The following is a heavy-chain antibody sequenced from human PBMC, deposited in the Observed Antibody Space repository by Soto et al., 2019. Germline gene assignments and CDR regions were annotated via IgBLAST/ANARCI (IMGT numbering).Heavy chain of an antibody. D-gene: IGHD6-13*01. CDR2: IYPGDSDT. V-gene: IGHV5-51*01. J-gene: IGHJ6*02. CDR3: ARTTSIAAAGRGYYGMDV. CDR1: GYSFTSYW. Sequence: GESLKISCKGSGYSFTSYWIGWVRQMPGKGLEWMGIIYPGDSDTRYSPSFQGQVTISADKSISTAYLQWSSLKASDTAMYYCARTTSIAAAGRGYYGMDVWGQGTTVTVSS.